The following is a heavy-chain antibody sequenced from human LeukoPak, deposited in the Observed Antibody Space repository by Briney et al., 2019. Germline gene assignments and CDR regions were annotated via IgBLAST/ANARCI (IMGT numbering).Heavy chain of an antibody. CDR1: GGSISSGGYY. D-gene: IGHD3-10*01. V-gene: IGHV4-31*03. Sequence: PSETLSLTCTVSGGSISSGGYYWSWIRQHPGKGLEWIGYIYYSGSTYYNPSLKSRVTISVDTSKNQFSLKLSSVTAADTAVYYCAREIMVRGVIRSTYYYFDYWGQGTLVTVSS. CDR3: AREIMVRGVIRSTYYYFDY. J-gene: IGHJ4*02. CDR2: IYYSGST.